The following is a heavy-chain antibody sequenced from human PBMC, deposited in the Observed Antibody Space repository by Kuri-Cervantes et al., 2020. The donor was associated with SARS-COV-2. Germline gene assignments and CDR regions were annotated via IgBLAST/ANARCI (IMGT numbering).Heavy chain of an antibody. CDR2: ISSDGSIR. Sequence: GGSLRLSCEASGFAFSGSAMHWVRQAPGKGLEWVALISSDGSIRHYGDSVKGRFIISREDSKNTLYLQMNSLRVEDTAVYYCSRAGSGNYYIPFCYFGLDVWGQGITVTVSS. CDR1: GFAFSGSA. D-gene: IGHD3-10*01. V-gene: IGHV3-30*03. CDR3: SRAGSGNYYIPFCYFGLDV. J-gene: IGHJ6*02.